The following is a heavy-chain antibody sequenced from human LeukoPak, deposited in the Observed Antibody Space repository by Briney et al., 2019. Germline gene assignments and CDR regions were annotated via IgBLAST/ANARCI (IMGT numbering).Heavy chain of an antibody. CDR2: IRYDGSNK. Sequence: PGGSLRLSCAASGFTFSSYGMHWVRQAPGKGLEWVAFIRYDGSNKYYADSVKGRFTISRDNSKNTLYLQMNSLRAEDTAVYYCAKVIIFAGRYYYYYMDVWGKGTTVTISS. V-gene: IGHV3-30*02. J-gene: IGHJ6*03. D-gene: IGHD3-3*01. CDR1: GFTFSSYG. CDR3: AKVIIFAGRYYYYYMDV.